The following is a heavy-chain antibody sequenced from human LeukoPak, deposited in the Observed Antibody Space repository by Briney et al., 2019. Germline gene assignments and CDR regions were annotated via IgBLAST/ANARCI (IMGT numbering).Heavy chain of an antibody. J-gene: IGHJ6*03. CDR1: GFTFSDYY. Sequence: GGSLRLSCAASGFTFSDYYMSWIRQAPGKGLEWVSYISSSGSTIYYADSVKGRFTISRDNAKNSLYLQMNSLRAEDTAVYYCARLLSDLHYYYMDVWGKGTTVTVSS. D-gene: IGHD6-25*01. CDR2: ISSSGSTI. CDR3: ARLLSDLHYYYMDV. V-gene: IGHV3-11*04.